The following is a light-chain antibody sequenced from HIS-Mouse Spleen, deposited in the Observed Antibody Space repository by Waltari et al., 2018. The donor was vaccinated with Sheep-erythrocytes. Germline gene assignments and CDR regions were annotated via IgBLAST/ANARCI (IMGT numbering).Light chain of an antibody. CDR1: SSDVGSYNL. J-gene: IGLJ3*02. Sequence: QSALPQPASVSGSPGQSITISCTGTSSDVGSYNLVSWYQQHPGKAPKPMIYEGSKRPPFVSNSFPCSNSGDTASLTITGLQAEGEADYYGCSYAGSSTPCVFGRETKLTVL. V-gene: IGLV2-23*01. CDR3: CSYAGSSTPCV. CDR2: EGS.